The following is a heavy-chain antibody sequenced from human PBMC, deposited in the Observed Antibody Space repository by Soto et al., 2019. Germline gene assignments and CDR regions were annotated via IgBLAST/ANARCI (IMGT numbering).Heavy chain of an antibody. CDR1: GYTFTGYY. CDR3: AREAGYSYGGNFDY. Sequence: ASVKVSCKASGYTFTGYYMHWVRQAPGQGLEWMGWINPNSGGTNYAQKFQGRVTMTRDTSISTAYMELSRLRSDDTAVYYCAREAGYSYGGNFDYCGQRSPVTVSA. J-gene: IGHJ4*02. D-gene: IGHD5-18*01. V-gene: IGHV1-2*02. CDR2: INPNSGGT.